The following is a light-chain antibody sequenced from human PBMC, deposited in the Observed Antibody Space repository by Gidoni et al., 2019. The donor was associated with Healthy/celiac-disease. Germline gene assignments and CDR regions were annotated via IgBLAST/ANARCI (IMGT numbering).Light chain of an antibody. CDR2: DVS. CDR1: SRDVGGYNY. CDR3: CSYAGSYTSYV. V-gene: IGLV2-11*01. J-gene: IGLJ1*01. Sequence: QSALTQPRPVSGSPGQSIPISCTGTSRDVGGYNYFSWYQQHPGKAPKLMIYDVSKRPSGVPDRFSGSKSGNTASLTISGLQAEDEADYYCCSYAGSYTSYVFGTGTKVTVL.